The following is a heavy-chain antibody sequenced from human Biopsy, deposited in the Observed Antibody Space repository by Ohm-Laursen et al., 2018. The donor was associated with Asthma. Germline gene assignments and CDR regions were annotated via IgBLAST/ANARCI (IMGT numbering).Heavy chain of an antibody. J-gene: IGHJ6*02. V-gene: IGHV3-33*01. CDR3: ERSIYDFWSGYYGMDV. Sequence: SLRLSCSASGFTFSSYGMHWVRQAPGKGLEWVAVIWDDGSNNYYADYVKGRFTISRDNSKTTLYLQMNSPSAEDAAVYYCERSIYDFWSGYYGMDVWGQGTTVTVSS. D-gene: IGHD3-3*01. CDR1: GFTFSSYG. CDR2: IWDDGSNN.